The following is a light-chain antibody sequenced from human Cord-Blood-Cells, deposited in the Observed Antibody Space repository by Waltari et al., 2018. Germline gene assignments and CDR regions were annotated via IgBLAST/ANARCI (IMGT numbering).Light chain of an antibody. CDR3: QQYNMWPPFT. CDR1: QSVSSN. J-gene: IGKJ3*01. V-gene: IGKV3-15*01. Sequence: EIVMTQSPATLSVSPGERATLSCRARQSVSSNLAWYQQKPGQAPRVLIFGASTRATGIPARCSGSGSGTEVSRNSSSLQSEVFAVDYWQQYNMWPPFTGGPGTKVDI. CDR2: GAS.